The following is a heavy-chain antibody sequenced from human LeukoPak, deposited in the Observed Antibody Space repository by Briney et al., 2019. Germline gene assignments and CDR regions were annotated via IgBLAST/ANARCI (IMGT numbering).Heavy chain of an antibody. CDR3: AREETYSSGWYGVAEYFQH. Sequence: GASLRLSCAASGFTFSSYSMHWVRQAPGKGLEWVSSISISSSYIYYADSVKGRFTISRDNAKNSLYLQMNSLRAEDTAVYYCAREETYSSGWYGVAEYFQHWGQGTLVTVSS. V-gene: IGHV3-21*04. J-gene: IGHJ1*01. D-gene: IGHD6-19*01. CDR2: ISISSSYI. CDR1: GFTFSSYS.